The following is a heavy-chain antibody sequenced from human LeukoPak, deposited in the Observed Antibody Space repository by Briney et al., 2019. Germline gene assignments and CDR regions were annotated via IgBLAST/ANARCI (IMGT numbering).Heavy chain of an antibody. D-gene: IGHD4-17*01. CDR3: ARGRIMTTVTYFDY. CDR1: GFTFSSYA. CDR2: ISSNGGST. J-gene: IGHJ4*02. V-gene: IGHV3-64*01. Sequence: GSLRLSCAASGFTFSSYAMHWVRQAPGKGLEYVSAISSNGGSTYYANSVKGRFTISRDNSKNTLYLQMGSLRAEDMAVYYCARGRIMTTVTYFDYWGQGTLVTVSS.